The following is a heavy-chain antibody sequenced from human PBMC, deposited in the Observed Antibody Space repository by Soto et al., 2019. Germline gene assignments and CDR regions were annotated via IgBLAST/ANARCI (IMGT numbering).Heavy chain of an antibody. CDR1: GGSISFDHYH. J-gene: IGHJ6*02. V-gene: IGHV4-30-4*01. D-gene: IGHD2-21*02. Sequence: QVQLQQSGPGLVKPSQTLSLTCTVSGGSISFDHYHWTWIRQPPGKGLEWIGYVHYSGSVLYNPSLQSRVSISVDTSKNQFSLKLSSVTAADTAVYFCAREDDGGDRDYYGLDVWGQGTMVTVSS. CDR3: AREDDGGDRDYYGLDV. CDR2: VHYSGSV.